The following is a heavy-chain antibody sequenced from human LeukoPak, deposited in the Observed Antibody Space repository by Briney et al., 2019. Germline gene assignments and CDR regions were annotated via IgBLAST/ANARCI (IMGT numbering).Heavy chain of an antibody. CDR2: ISSSGTTK. CDR1: GFTFSDYY. Sequence: GGSLRLSCAASGFTFSDYYLSWISQAPGKGLEWISYISSSGTTKYYADSVKGRFTMSRDNAKNSLYLQMNSLRAEDTAVYYCGRYCSSTNCNDAFDIWGQGTVVTVSS. J-gene: IGHJ3*02. CDR3: GRYCSSTNCNDAFDI. D-gene: IGHD2-2*01. V-gene: IGHV3-11*01.